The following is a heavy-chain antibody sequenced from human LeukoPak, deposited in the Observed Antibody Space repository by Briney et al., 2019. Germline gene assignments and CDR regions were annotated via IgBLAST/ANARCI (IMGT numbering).Heavy chain of an antibody. CDR1: GFTFSSYA. V-gene: IGHV3-30*02. CDR2: IRYDGNDK. CDR3: ARVGGNYYKFPIDN. J-gene: IGHJ4*02. D-gene: IGHD1-26*01. Sequence: PGGSLRLSCAASGFTFSSYAMHWVRQAPGKGLEWVAFIRYDGNDKFYADSVKGRFTISRDTSKNTLYLQMNSLRTEDTAVYYCARVGGNYYKFPIDNWGQGTLVTVSS.